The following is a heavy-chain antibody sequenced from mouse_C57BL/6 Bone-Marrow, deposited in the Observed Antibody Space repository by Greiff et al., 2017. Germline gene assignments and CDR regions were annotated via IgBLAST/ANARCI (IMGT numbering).Heavy chain of an antibody. CDR1: GYTFTDYY. CDR2: INPNSGGT. Sequence: EVQLQQSGPELVKPGASVKISCKASGYTFTDYYMNWVKQSHGKSLEWIGDINPNSGGTSYNPKLKGKATLTVDKSSSTAYMELRSLTSEDSAVYYCARDYYGSSWYFDYWGQGTILTVSS. CDR3: ARDYYGSSWYFDY. V-gene: IGHV1-26*01. D-gene: IGHD1-1*01. J-gene: IGHJ2*01.